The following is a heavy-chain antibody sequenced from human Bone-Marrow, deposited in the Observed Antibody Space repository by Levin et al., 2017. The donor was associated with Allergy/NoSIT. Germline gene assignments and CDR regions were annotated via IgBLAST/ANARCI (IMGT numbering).Heavy chain of an antibody. CDR3: ARVALYSSSWYLDVFDL. D-gene: IGHD6-13*01. CDR1: GGSVSGYY. CDR2: MHYTGST. Sequence: SETLSLTCSVSGGSVSGYYWSWIRQPPGKGLEWIGYMHYTGSTEYNPSLKSRVTISIDTSEDQVSLQMASVTAAATAVYYCARVALYSSSWYLDVFDLWGQGTMV. V-gene: IGHV4-59*02. J-gene: IGHJ3*01.